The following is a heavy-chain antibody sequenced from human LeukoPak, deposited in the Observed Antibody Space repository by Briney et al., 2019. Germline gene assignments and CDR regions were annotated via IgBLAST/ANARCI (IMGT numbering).Heavy chain of an antibody. CDR3: ARGLTANPTLYYYYYMDV. J-gene: IGHJ6*03. V-gene: IGHV1-69*05. CDR1: GGTFSSYA. Sequence: ASVKVSCKASGGTFSSYAISWVRQAPGQGLEWMGGIIPIFGTANYAQKFQGRVTITTDESTSTAYMELSSLRSEDTAVYYCARGLTANPTLYYYYYMDVWGKGTTVTVSS. D-gene: IGHD5-18*01. CDR2: IIPIFGTA.